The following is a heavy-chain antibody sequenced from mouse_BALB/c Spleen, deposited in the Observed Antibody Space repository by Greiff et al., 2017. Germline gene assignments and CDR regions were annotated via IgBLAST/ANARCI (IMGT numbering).Heavy chain of an antibody. CDR2: ISSGSSNI. D-gene: IGHD2-4*01. V-gene: IGHV5-17*02. CDR1: GFTFSSFG. J-gene: IGHJ4*01. CDR3: ASYDYAYYAMDY. Sequence: EVQGVESGGGLVQPGGSRKLSCAASGFTFSSFGMHWVRQAPEKGLEWVAYISSGSSNIYYADTVKGRFTISRDNPKNTLFLQMTSLRSEDTAMYYCASYDYAYYAMDYWGQGTSVTVSS.